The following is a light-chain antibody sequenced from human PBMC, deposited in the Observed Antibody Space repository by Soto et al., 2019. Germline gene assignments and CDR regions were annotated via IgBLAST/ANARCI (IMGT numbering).Light chain of an antibody. CDR1: QSISTR. V-gene: IGKV1-5*01. Sequence: DIQITQSPATLSASVGDGVTITCRASQSISTRLAWYQQKPGEAPKLLIYDASSLQSGVPSRFSGSGSGTEFTLTISSLQPDDFASYYCQQYSSYSWTFGQGTKVDIK. J-gene: IGKJ1*01. CDR3: QQYSSYSWT. CDR2: DAS.